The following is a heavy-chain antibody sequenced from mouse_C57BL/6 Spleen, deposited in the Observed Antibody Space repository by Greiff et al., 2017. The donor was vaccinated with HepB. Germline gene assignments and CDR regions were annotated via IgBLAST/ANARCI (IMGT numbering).Heavy chain of an antibody. V-gene: IGHV5-6*02. Sequence: EVKVVESGGDLVKPGGSLKLSCAASGFTFSSYGLSWVRQTPDKRLEWVATISSGGSYTYYPDSVKGRFTISRDNAKNTLYLQMSSLKSEDTAMYYWARRADYDVGWYFDVWGTGTTVTVSS. J-gene: IGHJ1*03. CDR2: ISSGGSYT. CDR3: ARRADYDVGWYFDV. CDR1: GFTFSSYG. D-gene: IGHD2-4*01.